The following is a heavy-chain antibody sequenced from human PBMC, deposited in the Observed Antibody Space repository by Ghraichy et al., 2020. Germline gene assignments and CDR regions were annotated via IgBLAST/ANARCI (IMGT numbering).Heavy chain of an antibody. V-gene: IGHV4-59*01. CDR3: ARGGSGSYYPYYFDY. CDR1: GGSISSYY. CDR2: IYYSGST. D-gene: IGHD3-10*01. J-gene: IGHJ4*02. Sequence: ETLSLTCTVSGGSISSYYWSWIRQPPGKGLEWIGYIYYSGSTNYNPSLKSRVTISVDTSKNQFSLKLSSVTAADTAVYYCARGGSGSYYPYYFDYWGQGTLVTVSS.